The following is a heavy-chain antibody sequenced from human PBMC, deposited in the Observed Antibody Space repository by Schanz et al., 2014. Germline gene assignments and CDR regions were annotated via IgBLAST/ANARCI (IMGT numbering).Heavy chain of an antibody. V-gene: IGHV1-18*04. CDR2: ISANNGNT. D-gene: IGHD2-15*01. Sequence: QVQLVQSGSELKKPGASVKVSCRASGYTFTGYHMHWVRQAPGQGLEWMGWISANNGNTNKAQKLQGRVTMTTDTSTSTAYMELSSLRSEDTAVYYCATCSGGTCHAKPVLDNWGQGTLVTVSS. CDR1: GYTFTGYH. J-gene: IGHJ4*02. CDR3: ATCSGGTCHAKPVLDN.